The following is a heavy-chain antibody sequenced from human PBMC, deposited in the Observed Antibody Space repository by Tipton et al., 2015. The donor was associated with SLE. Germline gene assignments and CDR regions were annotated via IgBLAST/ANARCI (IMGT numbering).Heavy chain of an antibody. J-gene: IGHJ4*02. CDR3: ARGLWDGYYYFDY. Sequence: SLRLSCAASGFTFDDYGMSWVRQAPGKGLEWVSGINWNGGSVGYADSLKGRFTISRDNAKNFLYLQMNSLRAEDTALYYCARGLWDGYYYFDYWGQGTLVPVSS. D-gene: IGHD3-3*01. CDR1: GFTFDDYG. CDR2: INWNGGSV. V-gene: IGHV3-20*04.